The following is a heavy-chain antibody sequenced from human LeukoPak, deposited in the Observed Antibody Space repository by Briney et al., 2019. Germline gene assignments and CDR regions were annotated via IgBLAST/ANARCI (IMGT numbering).Heavy chain of an antibody. D-gene: IGHD6-13*01. CDR1: GYTFTSYA. CDR3: ARGSSSTYYYYGMDV. J-gene: IGHJ6*02. V-gene: IGHV1-3*01. CDR2: ITPGNGDI. Sequence: ASVKVSCKASGYTFTSYAMHWVRQAPGQRLEWMGWITPGNGDIRYSQEFQGRVTITGDTSASTAYMELSSLRSEDTALYYCARGSSSTYYYYGMDVWGQGTTVTVSS.